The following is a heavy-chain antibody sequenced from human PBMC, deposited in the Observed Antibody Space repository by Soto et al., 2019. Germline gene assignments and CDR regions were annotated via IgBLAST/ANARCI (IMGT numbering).Heavy chain of an antibody. V-gene: IGHV3-73*02. CDR2: IRSKVNTYAT. CDR3: NIRRDWTAMDPLDY. Sequence: EVQLVESGGGLVQPGGSLKLSCAASGFTFSDSAMHWVRQASGKGLEWVGRIRSKVNTYATAYAASVKGRFTISRDDSMNTAYLQMNSLKTEDTAVYYCNIRRDWTAMDPLDYWGQGTLVTVSS. CDR1: GFTFSDSA. D-gene: IGHD5-18*01. J-gene: IGHJ4*02.